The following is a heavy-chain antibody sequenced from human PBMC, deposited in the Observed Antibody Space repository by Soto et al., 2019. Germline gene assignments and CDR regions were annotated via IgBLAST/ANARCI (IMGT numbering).Heavy chain of an antibody. CDR1: GFTVSSFY. D-gene: IGHD3-3*01. Sequence: EVQLVESGGGLVKPGGSLRLSCAASGFTVSSFYMTWVRQAPGKGLQWVAVISSGGSTYYADSLKGRFTISRDNSKNTLYLEMNSLRAEDTAVYYCARDTFGGAYDFLHGGQGTLVTVSS. CDR2: ISSGGST. CDR3: ARDTFGGAYDFLH. V-gene: IGHV3-66*01. J-gene: IGHJ4*02.